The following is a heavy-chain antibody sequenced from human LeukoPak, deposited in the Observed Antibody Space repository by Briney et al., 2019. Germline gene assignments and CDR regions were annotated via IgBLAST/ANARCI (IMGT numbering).Heavy chain of an antibody. V-gene: IGHV1-69*05. CDR1: GGTFSSYA. Sequence: SVKVSCKASGGTFSSYAISWVRQAPGQGLEWMGGIIPIFGTANYAQKLQGRVTITTDESTSTAYMELSSLRSEDTAVYYCARDPLPYYDSSGYRSYYYYMDVWGKGTTVTVSS. CDR2: IIPIFGTA. D-gene: IGHD3-22*01. CDR3: ARDPLPYYDSSGYRSYYYYMDV. J-gene: IGHJ6*03.